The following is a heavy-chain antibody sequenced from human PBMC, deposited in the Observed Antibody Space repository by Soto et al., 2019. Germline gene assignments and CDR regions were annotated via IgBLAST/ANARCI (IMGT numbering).Heavy chain of an antibody. J-gene: IGHJ2*01. CDR3: ARDRGDIVLMVYANWYFDL. V-gene: IGHV3-30-3*01. Sequence: QVQLVESGGGVVQPGRCLRLSCAASGFTFSSYAMHWVRQAPGKGPEWVAVISYDGSKKYYADSVKGRFTIFRDNSKNTLYLQMNSLRAEDTAVYYCARDRGDIVLMVYANWYFDLWGRGTLVTVSS. D-gene: IGHD2-8*01. CDR1: GFTFSSYA. CDR2: ISYDGSKK.